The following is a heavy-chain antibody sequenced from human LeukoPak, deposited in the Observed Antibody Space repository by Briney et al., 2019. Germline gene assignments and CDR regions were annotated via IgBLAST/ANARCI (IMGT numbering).Heavy chain of an antibody. Sequence: SVKVSCKASGGTFSSYAISWVRQAPGQGLEWMGGVIPIFGTANYAQKFQGRVTITTDESTSTAYMELSSLRSEDTAVYYCARDPTIAVADYYFDYWGQGTLVTVSS. D-gene: IGHD6-19*01. CDR3: ARDPTIAVADYYFDY. V-gene: IGHV1-69*05. CDR1: GGTFSSYA. CDR2: VIPIFGTA. J-gene: IGHJ4*02.